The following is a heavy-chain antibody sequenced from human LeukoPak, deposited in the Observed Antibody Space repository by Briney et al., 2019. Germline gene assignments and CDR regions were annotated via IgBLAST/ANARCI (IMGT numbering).Heavy chain of an antibody. J-gene: IGHJ4*02. CDR2: IYTSGST. CDR3: ARHDYDYVWGSYHFDY. D-gene: IGHD3-16*02. Sequence: SETLSLTCTVSGGSISSGSYYWSWIRQPAGKGLEWIGHIYTSGSTNYNPSLKSRVTISVDTSKNQFSLKLSSVTAADTAVYYCARHDYDYVWGSYHFDYWGQGTLVTVSS. V-gene: IGHV4-61*09. CDR1: GGSISSGSYY.